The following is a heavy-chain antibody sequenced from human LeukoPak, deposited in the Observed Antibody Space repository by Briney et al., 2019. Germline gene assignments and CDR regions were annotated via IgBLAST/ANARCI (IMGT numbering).Heavy chain of an antibody. CDR3: ARHYSETTYSSGWYPSDY. V-gene: IGHV5-51*01. CDR2: IYPGDSDT. D-gene: IGHD6-19*01. J-gene: IGHJ4*02. Sequence: GESLKISCKGYGYSFTSYWMGWVRQMPGKGLEWMGIIYPGDSDTRYCPSFQGQVTISADKSISTAYLQWSSLKASDTAMYYCARHYSETTYSSGWYPSDYWGQGTLVTVSS. CDR1: GYSFTSYW.